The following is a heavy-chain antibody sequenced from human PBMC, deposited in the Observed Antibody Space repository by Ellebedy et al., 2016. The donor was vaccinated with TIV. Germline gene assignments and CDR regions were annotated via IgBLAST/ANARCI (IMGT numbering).Heavy chain of an antibody. D-gene: IGHD2-2*01. CDR3: ARGFAEYQLLLDLRFDP. J-gene: IGHJ5*02. Sequence: GESLKISXAASGFTFSSYAMSWVRQAPGKGLEWVSAISGSGGSTYYADSVKGRFTISRDNSKNTLYLQMNSLRAEDTAVYYCARGFAEYQLLLDLRFDPWGQGTLVTVSS. V-gene: IGHV3-23*01. CDR2: ISGSGGST. CDR1: GFTFSSYA.